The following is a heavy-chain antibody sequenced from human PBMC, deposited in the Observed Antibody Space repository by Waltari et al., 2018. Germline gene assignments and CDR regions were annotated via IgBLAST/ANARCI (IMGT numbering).Heavy chain of an antibody. Sequence: ELELVQSGGGDVQPGGSLRLPCVASGFSVGHNYMTWVRQAPGKGPEYVSVIFADGTTLYARSVKGRFTISRDSSKNTVFLQMHSLGVDDTAVYYCARDSGAGGPFFLWGQGDLVTVSS. J-gene: IGHJ4*02. D-gene: IGHD1-26*01. CDR2: IFADGTT. CDR1: GFSVGHNY. CDR3: ARDSGAGGPFFL. V-gene: IGHV3-53*01.